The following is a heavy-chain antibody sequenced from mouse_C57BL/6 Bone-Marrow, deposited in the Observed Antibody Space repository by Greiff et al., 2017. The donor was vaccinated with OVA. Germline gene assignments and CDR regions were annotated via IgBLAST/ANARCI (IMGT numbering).Heavy chain of an antibody. J-gene: IGHJ3*01. CDR2: IYPGSGNT. V-gene: IGHV1-66*01. CDR1: GYSFTSYY. D-gene: IGHD2-4*01. Sequence: QVQLQQSGPELVKPGASVKISCKASGYSFTSYYIHWVKQRPGQGLEWIGWIYPGSGNTKYNEKFKGKATLTADTSSSTAYMQLSSLTSEDSAVYYCARRGEDDYDGFWFAYWGQGTLVTVSA. CDR3: ARRGEDDYDGFWFAY.